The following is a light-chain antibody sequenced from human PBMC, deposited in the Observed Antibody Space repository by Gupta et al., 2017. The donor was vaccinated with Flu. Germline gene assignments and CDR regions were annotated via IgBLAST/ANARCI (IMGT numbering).Light chain of an antibody. Sequence: EIVLTQSPGTLSLSPGERATLFCRASQSVSSSYFAWYQQKPGQAPRLLIYGASSRATGIPDRFSGSGSGTDFTLTIGRLEPEDSAVYYCQQYGSSPGTFGQGTKVEI. CDR2: GAS. J-gene: IGKJ1*01. CDR1: QSVSSSY. CDR3: QQYGSSPGT. V-gene: IGKV3-20*01.